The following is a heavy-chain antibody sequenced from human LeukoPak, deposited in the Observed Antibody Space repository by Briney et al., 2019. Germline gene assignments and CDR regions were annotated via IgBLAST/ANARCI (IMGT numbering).Heavy chain of an antibody. CDR1: GYTFTSYD. CDR3: ARVVGYYDSSGYSLYY. Sequence: ASVKVPCKASGYTFTSYDINWVRQATGQGLEWMGWVNPNSGNTGYAQKFQGRVTMTRNTSISTAYMELSSLRSEDTAVYYCARVVGYYDSSGYSLYYWGQGTLVTVSS. J-gene: IGHJ4*02. CDR2: VNPNSGNT. D-gene: IGHD3-22*01. V-gene: IGHV1-8*01.